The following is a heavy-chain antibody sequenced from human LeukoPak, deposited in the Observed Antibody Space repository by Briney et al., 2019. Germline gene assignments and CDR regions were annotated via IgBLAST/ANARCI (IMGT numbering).Heavy chain of an antibody. CDR2: FDPEDGET. CDR1: GYTLTELS. J-gene: IGHJ3*02. CDR3: ATGASGSYFDAFDI. V-gene: IGHV1-24*01. D-gene: IGHD1-26*01. Sequence: ASVTVSCKVSGYTLTELSMHWVRQAPGKGLEWMGGFDPEDGETIYAQKFQGRVTMTEDTSTDTAYMEPSSLRSEDTAVYYCATGASGSYFDAFDIWGQGTMVTVSS.